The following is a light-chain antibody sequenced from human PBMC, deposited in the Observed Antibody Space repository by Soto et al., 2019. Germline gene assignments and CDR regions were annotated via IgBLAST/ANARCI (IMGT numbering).Light chain of an antibody. CDR1: RSINNY. Sequence: EIVLTQSPVTLSLSPGERATLSCRASRSINNYLVWYQQKRGQAPRLLIYDASNRAPGIPARFSGSGSGTDFTLTISSLEPEDFAVYYCQQRKSWPLTFGGGTKVELK. V-gene: IGKV3-11*01. CDR3: QQRKSWPLT. CDR2: DAS. J-gene: IGKJ4*01.